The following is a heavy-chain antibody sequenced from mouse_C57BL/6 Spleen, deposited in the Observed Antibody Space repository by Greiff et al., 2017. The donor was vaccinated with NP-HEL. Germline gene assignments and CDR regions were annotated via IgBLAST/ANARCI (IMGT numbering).Heavy chain of an antibody. V-gene: IGHV1-69*01. CDR1: GYTFTSYW. CDR2: IDPSDSYT. Sequence: QVQLQQPGAELVMPGASVKLSCKASGYTFTSYWMHWVKQRPGQGLEWIGEIDPSDSYTNYNQKFMGKSTLTVDKSSSTAYMQLSSLTSEDSAVYYCARERSGVWGTGTTVTVSS. J-gene: IGHJ1*03. CDR3: ARERSGV. D-gene: IGHD1-3*01.